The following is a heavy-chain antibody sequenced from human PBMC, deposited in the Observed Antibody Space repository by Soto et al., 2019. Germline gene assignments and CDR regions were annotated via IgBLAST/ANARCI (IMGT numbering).Heavy chain of an antibody. J-gene: IGHJ6*02. Sequence: ASVKVSCKASGYTFTSYGISWVRQAPGQGLEWMGWISAYNGNTNYAQKLQGRVTMTTDTSTSTAYMELRSLRSDDTAVYYCARDLAGVTAMVSHYYYYYGMDVWGQGTTVSVSS. V-gene: IGHV1-18*01. CDR3: ARDLAGVTAMVSHYYYYYGMDV. CDR2: ISAYNGNT. CDR1: GYTFTSYG. D-gene: IGHD5-18*01.